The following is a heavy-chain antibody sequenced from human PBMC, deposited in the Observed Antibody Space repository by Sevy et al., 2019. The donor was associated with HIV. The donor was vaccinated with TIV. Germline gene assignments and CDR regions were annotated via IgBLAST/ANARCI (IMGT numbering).Heavy chain of an antibody. CDR1: GGSISSTNW. V-gene: IGHV4-4*02. D-gene: IGHD1-26*01. CDR3: ARVGMDQGLAGGGGPFDY. CDR2: IYHSGST. J-gene: IGHJ4*02. Sequence: SETLSLTCAVSGGSISSTNWWSWVRQPPGKGLEWIGEIYHSGSTNYNPSLKSRVTISVDKAKNQFSLKLNSVTAADTAVYYCARVGMDQGLAGGGGPFDYWGQGTLVTVSS.